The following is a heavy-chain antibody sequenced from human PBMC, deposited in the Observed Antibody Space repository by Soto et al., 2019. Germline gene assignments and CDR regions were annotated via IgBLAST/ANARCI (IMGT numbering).Heavy chain of an antibody. CDR2: ISSYNGNA. CDR3: ARGIYGDY. J-gene: IGHJ4*02. V-gene: IGHV1-18*01. Sequence: VKVSCKASGYTFTSYGIAWVRHAPGQGLEWMGWISSYNGNANYAQKLQGRVTMTTDTSTSTAYMELRSLRSDDTAVYYCARGIYGDYWGQGTLVTVSS. CDR1: GYTFTSYG. D-gene: IGHD5-12*01.